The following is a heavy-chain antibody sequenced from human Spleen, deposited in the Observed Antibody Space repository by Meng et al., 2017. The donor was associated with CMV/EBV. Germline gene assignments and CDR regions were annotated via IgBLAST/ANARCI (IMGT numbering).Heavy chain of an antibody. CDR3: AKDQGSGSYWYFDL. J-gene: IGHJ2*01. V-gene: IGHV1-69*10. D-gene: IGHD6-19*01. CDR1: GGTFSSYA. CDR2: IIPILGIA. Sequence: SVKVSCKASGGTFSSYAISWVRQAPGQGLEWMGGIIPILGIANYAQKFQGRVTITADKSTSTAYMELSSLRSEDTAVYYCAKDQGSGSYWYFDLWGRGTLVTVSS.